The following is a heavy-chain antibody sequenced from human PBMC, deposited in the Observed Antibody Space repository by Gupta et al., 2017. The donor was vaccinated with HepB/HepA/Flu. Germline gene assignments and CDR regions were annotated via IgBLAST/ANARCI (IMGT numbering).Heavy chain of an antibody. D-gene: IGHD3-10*01. Sequence: QVQLQQWGAGLLKPSETLSLTCAVYGGSFSGYYWSWIRQPPGKGLEWIGEINHSGSTNYNPSLKSRVTISVDTSKNQFSLKLSSVTAADTAVYYCARLNYGPYYYGSGNFDYWGQGTLVTVSS. V-gene: IGHV4-34*01. CDR2: INHSGST. J-gene: IGHJ4*02. CDR1: GGSFSGYY. CDR3: ARLNYGPYYYGSGNFDY.